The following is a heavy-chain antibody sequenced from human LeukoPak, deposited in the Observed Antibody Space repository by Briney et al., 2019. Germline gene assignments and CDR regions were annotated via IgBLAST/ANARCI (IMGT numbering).Heavy chain of an antibody. CDR2: ISSSSSYI. D-gene: IGHD3-10*01. Sequence: GGSLRLSCAASGFTFSSYSMNWVRQAPGKGLEWVSSISSSSSYIYYADSVKGRFTISRDNSKNTLYLQMNSLRAEDTAVYYCAKDGDGSVLLYYFDYWGQGTLVTVSS. J-gene: IGHJ4*02. V-gene: IGHV3-21*04. CDR1: GFTFSSYS. CDR3: AKDGDGSVLLYYFDY.